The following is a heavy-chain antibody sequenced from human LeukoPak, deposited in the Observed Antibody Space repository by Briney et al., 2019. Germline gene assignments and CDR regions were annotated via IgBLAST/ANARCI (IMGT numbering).Heavy chain of an antibody. D-gene: IGHD6-13*01. CDR3: ARSSGPGTSSPQEY. CDR1: GSTFSTYG. Sequence: PGGSLRLSCAASGSTFSTYGMHWVRQPPGKGLEWVAVISYDGSNEYYADSVKGRFTISRDNSNNTLYLQMNSLKGDDTAVYYCARSSGPGTSSPQEYWGQGTLVTVSS. CDR2: ISYDGSNE. V-gene: IGHV3-30*01. J-gene: IGHJ4*02.